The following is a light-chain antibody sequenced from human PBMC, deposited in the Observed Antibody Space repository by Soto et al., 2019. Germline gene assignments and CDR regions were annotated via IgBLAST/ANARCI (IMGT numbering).Light chain of an antibody. V-gene: IGLV2-23*02. CDR1: SSDFGSYNL. Sequence: QSVLTQPASVSVSPGQSITISCTGTSSDFGSYNLVSWYQQHPGKAPKLLIYEVTKRPSGVSNRFSGSKSGNTASLTISGLQAEDEADYSCCSYAGSSTSYVFGPGTKVTVL. J-gene: IGLJ1*01. CDR2: EVT. CDR3: CSYAGSSTSYV.